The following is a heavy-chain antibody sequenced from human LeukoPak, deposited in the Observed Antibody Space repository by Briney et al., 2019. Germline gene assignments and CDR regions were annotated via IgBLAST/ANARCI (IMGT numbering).Heavy chain of an antibody. J-gene: IGHJ4*02. V-gene: IGHV1-18*01. CDR1: GCTLTSYG. CDR3: AREFGLGGWYPGDY. CDR2: ISAYNGNT. Sequence: GGSVNDSFKASGCTLTSYGISWVRQAPAQGLEWMGWISAYNGNTNYAQTLQGRVTKTTATSTSTAYMELRSLRSDDTAVYYCAREFGLGGWYPGDYWGQGTLVTVSS. D-gene: IGHD6-19*01.